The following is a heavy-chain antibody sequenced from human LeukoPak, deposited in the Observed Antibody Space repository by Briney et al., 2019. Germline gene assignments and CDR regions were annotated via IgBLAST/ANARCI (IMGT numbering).Heavy chain of an antibody. Sequence: GGSLRLSCAASGFTFSTYGMHWVRQAPGRGLEWVAFIRYDGSNKYYADSVKGRFTISRDNSKNTLYLQMNSLRAEDTAVYYCAKDAWSGSYYFDYWGQGTLVTVSS. D-gene: IGHD1-26*01. CDR2: IRYDGSNK. CDR3: AKDAWSGSYYFDY. V-gene: IGHV3-30*02. CDR1: GFTFSTYG. J-gene: IGHJ4*02.